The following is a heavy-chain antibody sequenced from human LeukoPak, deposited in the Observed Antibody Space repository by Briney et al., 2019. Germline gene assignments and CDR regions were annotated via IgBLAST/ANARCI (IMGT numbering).Heavy chain of an antibody. J-gene: IGHJ4*02. CDR1: GFTFSNYW. Sequence: GGSLRLSCAASGFTFSNYWMHWVRQAPGKGLVWVSRINNDGRGTTYADSVKGRFTISRDNAKNSLYLQMNSLRAEDTAVYYCARERLYYDGSGYYYAFWGQGTLVTVSS. V-gene: IGHV3-74*01. D-gene: IGHD3-22*01. CDR3: ARERLYYDGSGYYYAF. CDR2: INNDGRGT.